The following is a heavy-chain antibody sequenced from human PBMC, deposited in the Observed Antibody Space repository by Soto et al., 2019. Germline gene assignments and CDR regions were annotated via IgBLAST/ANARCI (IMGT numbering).Heavy chain of an antibody. D-gene: IGHD2-21*01. CDR1: GFTFSTYS. CDR3: ARDNGLAGSFDP. CDR2: ISYTSSTI. Sequence: GWSLRLSCAASGFTFSTYSMNWVRQAPGKGLEWVSYISYTSSTIYYADSVKGRFTISRDNAKNSLFLQMHSLRDEDTAVYYCARDNGLAGSFDPWGQGTLVTVPQ. J-gene: IGHJ5*02. V-gene: IGHV3-48*02.